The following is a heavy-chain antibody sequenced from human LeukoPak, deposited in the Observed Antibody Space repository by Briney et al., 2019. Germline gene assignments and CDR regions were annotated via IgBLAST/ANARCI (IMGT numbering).Heavy chain of an antibody. CDR2: IKGKTDGGTT. V-gene: IGHV3-15*01. CDR3: TTIVGATDIDY. J-gene: IGHJ4*02. D-gene: IGHD1-26*01. CDR1: GFTFSNAW. Sequence: PGGSLRLSCAASGFTFSNAWMSWVRQAPGKGLEWVGRIKGKTDGGTTDYAAPVKGRFTISRDDSKNTLYLQMNSLKTEDTAVYYCTTIVGATDIDYWGQGTLVTVSS.